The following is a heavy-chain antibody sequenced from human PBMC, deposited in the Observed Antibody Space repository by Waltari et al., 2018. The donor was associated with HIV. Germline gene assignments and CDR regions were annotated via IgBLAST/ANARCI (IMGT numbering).Heavy chain of an antibody. D-gene: IGHD6-13*01. J-gene: IGHJ5*02. CDR1: GGSFSGYY. V-gene: IGHV4-34*01. CDR3: ARTTGIAGEVDWFDP. CDR2: INHSGST. Sequence: QVQLQQWGAGLLKPSETLSLTCAVYGGSFSGYYWSWIRQPPGKGLEWIGEINHSGSTNYNPSLKSRVTISVDTSKNQFSLKLSSVTAADTAVYYCARTTGIAGEVDWFDPWGQGTLVTVSS.